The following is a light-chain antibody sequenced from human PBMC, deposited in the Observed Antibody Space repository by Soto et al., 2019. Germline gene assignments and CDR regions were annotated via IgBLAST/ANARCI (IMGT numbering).Light chain of an antibody. CDR2: WAS. Sequence: DIVMTQSPDSLAVSLGERATINCKSSQSVLYNSNNKNYLAWYQQKPRQPPKLRIYWASTRESGVPDRFSGSGSGTDFTLTISSLQAEDVAVYYCQQYYCTPLTFGGGTKVEIK. J-gene: IGKJ4*01. CDR1: QSVLYNSNNKNY. CDR3: QQYYCTPLT. V-gene: IGKV4-1*01.